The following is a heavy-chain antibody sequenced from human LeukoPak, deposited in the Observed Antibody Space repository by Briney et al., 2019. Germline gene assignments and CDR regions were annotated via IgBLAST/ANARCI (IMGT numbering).Heavy chain of an antibody. D-gene: IGHD6-19*01. CDR2: IYHSGTT. CDR3: ARHGPRQWLDY. J-gene: IGHJ4*02. V-gene: IGHV4-38-2*01. Sequence: VIIYHSGTTYYHPSLTIRVTISVDTSKNQFSLKLSSVTAADTAVYYCARHGPRQWLDYWGQGTLVTVSS.